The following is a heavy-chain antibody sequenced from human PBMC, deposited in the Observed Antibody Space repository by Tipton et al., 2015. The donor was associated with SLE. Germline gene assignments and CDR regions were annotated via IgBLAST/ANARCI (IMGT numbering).Heavy chain of an antibody. D-gene: IGHD2-2*01. J-gene: IGHJ4*02. CDR2: INHSCST. CDR1: GGSFSGYY. CDR3: AISSTSPYDY. V-gene: IGHV4-34*01. Sequence: GLVKPSETLSLTCAVYGGSFSGYYWSWIRQPPGKGLEWIGEINHSCSTNNNPSLKSRVTISVDTSKNQFSLKLSPVTAADTAVYYCAISSTSPYDYWGQGTLVTVSS.